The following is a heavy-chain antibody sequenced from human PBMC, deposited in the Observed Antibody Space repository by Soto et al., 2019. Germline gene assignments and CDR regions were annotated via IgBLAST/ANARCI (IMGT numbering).Heavy chain of an antibody. CDR2: IYDSGST. D-gene: IGHD1-26*01. CDR1: GCSVSSGNYY. J-gene: IGHJ5*02. V-gene: IGHV4-61*01. Sequence: PSETLSLTCTVSGCSVSSGNYYWSWVRQPPGKGLEWIGYIYDSGSTNYNPSLKSRVTISVDTSKNQFSLKLSSVTAADTAVYYCARVVDYWFDPWGQGTLVTVSS. CDR3: ARVVDYWFDP.